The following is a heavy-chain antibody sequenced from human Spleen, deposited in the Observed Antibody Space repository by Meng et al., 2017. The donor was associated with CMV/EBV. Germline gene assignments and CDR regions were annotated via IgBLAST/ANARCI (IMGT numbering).Heavy chain of an antibody. D-gene: IGHD3-3*01. J-gene: IGHJ3*02. CDR1: GGSINNYF. CDR2: IYHSGST. CDR3: ASMKYDFWSGYFGGDAFDI. V-gene: IGHV4-59*12. Sequence: GSLRLSCTVSGGSINNYFWSWIRQPPGKGLEWIGYIYHSGSTNYNPSLKSRVTISVDTSKNQFSLKLSSVTAADTAVYYCASMKYDFWSGYFGGDAFDIWGQGTMVTVSS.